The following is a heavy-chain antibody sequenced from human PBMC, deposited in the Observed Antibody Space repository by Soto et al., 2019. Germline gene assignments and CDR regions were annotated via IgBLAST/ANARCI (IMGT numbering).Heavy chain of an antibody. V-gene: IGHV3-49*03. CDR2: IRSKGYGETT. Sequence: EVQLVESGGGLVQPGRSLRLSCTTSGFTFGEYAMSWFRQAPGKGLEWVGYIRSKGYGETTGYAASVKGRFTISRDDSKSIAYLQKDSLETEDTAVYYCTRRQYLDYWGQGILVIVSS. CDR1: GFTFGEYA. CDR3: TRRQYLDY. J-gene: IGHJ4*02.